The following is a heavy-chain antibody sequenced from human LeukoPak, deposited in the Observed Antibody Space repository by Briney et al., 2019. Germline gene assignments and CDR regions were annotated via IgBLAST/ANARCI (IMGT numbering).Heavy chain of an antibody. CDR1: GFTFSRYW. J-gene: IGHJ4*02. CDR3: ARLLVYNSGGEAFYH. Sequence: GGSLRLSCAASGFTFSRYWMSWVRQAPGKGLEWVANIKQDGSEKYYVDSVKGRFTISRDNAKNSLYLQMNSLRAEDTAVFYCARLLVYNSGGEAFYHWGQGTLVTVSS. V-gene: IGHV3-7*01. CDR2: IKQDGSEK. D-gene: IGHD1-20*01.